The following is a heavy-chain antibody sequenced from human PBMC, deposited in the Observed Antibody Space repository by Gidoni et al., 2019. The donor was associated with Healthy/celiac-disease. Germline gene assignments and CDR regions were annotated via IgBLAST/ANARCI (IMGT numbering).Heavy chain of an antibody. Sequence: PGASVKVSCKASGYTFTSYYMHWVRQAPGQGLEWMGINNPSGGSTSYAQKFQGRVTMTRDTSTSTVYMELSSLRSEDTAVYYCARSPPDPDAFDIWGQGTMVTVSS. CDR2: NNPSGGST. J-gene: IGHJ3*02. CDR1: GYTFTSYY. CDR3: ARSPPDPDAFDI. V-gene: IGHV1-46*01.